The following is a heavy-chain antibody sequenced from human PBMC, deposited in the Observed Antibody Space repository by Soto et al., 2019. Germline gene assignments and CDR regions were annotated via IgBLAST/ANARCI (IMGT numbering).Heavy chain of an antibody. V-gene: IGHV3-53*01. CDR1: GFTVSSNY. CDR2: IYSGGST. CDR3: AGVLWFGESPFDY. D-gene: IGHD3-10*01. Sequence: QPGGSLRLSCAASGFTVSSNYMSWVRQAPGKGLEWVSVIYSGGSTYYADSVKGRFTISRDNSKNTLYLQMNSLRAEDTAVYYCAGVLWFGESPFDYWGQRTLFTVSS. J-gene: IGHJ4*02.